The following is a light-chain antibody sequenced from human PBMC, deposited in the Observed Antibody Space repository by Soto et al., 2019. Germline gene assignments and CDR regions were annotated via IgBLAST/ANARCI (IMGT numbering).Light chain of an antibody. CDR2: GAS. V-gene: IGKV3-20*01. CDR3: QQYGSSSRT. Sequence: DIVLTQSPGTLSLSPGERATLSCRASQSVSSYLAWYQQKPGQAPRLLIYGASSRATGIPDRFSGGGSGTDFTLTISRLEPEDFGVYYCQQYGSSSRTFGQGTKVEVK. J-gene: IGKJ1*01. CDR1: QSVSSY.